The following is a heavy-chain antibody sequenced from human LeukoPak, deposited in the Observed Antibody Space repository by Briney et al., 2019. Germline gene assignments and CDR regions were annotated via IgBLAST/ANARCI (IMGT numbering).Heavy chain of an antibody. CDR2: ISSSSSYI. J-gene: IGHJ4*02. CDR1: GFTFSSYS. V-gene: IGHV3-21*01. Sequence: GGSLRLSCAASGFTFSSYSMNWVRQAPGKGLEWVSSISSSSSYIYYADSVKGRFTISRDNAKNSLYLQMNSLRAEDTAVYYCAKPKQQLDLNYFDNWGQGTLVTVSS. D-gene: IGHD6-13*01. CDR3: AKPKQQLDLNYFDN.